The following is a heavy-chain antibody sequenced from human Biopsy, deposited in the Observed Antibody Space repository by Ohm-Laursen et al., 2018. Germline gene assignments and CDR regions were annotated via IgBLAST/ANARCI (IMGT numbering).Heavy chain of an antibody. CDR1: GFTFSSYA. D-gene: IGHD4-11*01. V-gene: IGHV3-23*01. J-gene: IGHJ2*01. CDR2: FSGSGGST. Sequence: SLRLSCAASGFTFSSYAMTWVRQAPGKGLEWVSAFSGSGGSTYYEDSVKGRFTISRDNSKNTLFLQMNSLRAEDTAVYYCAKGNGAYTNYGWYFDLWGRGTLVTVSS. CDR3: AKGNGAYTNYGWYFDL.